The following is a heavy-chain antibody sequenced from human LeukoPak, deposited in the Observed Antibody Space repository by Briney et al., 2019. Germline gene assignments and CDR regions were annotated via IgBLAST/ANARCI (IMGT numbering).Heavy chain of an antibody. V-gene: IGHV3-7*01. CDR3: AKGLYSSSWYGGDY. Sequence: GGSLRLSCAASGFTFSFYWMSWVRQAPGKGLEWVANIKKDGSEEYYVDSVKGRFTITRDNSKNTLYLQMNSLRAEDTAVYYCAKGLYSSSWYGGDYWGQGTLVTVSS. J-gene: IGHJ4*02. CDR2: IKKDGSEE. CDR1: GFTFSFYW. D-gene: IGHD6-13*01.